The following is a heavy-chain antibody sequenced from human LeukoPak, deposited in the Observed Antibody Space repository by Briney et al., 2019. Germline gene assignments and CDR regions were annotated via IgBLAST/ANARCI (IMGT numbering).Heavy chain of an antibody. Sequence: GGSLRLSCAASGFTFSSYAMHWVRQAPGKGLEWVAVISYDGSNKYYADSVKGRFTISRDNSKNTLYLQMNSLRAEDTAVYYCAKEANDYVWGSYRSYYFDYWGQGTLVTVSS. CDR3: AKEANDYVWGSYRSYYFDY. J-gene: IGHJ4*02. D-gene: IGHD3-16*02. CDR2: ISYDGSNK. CDR1: GFTFSSYA. V-gene: IGHV3-30*04.